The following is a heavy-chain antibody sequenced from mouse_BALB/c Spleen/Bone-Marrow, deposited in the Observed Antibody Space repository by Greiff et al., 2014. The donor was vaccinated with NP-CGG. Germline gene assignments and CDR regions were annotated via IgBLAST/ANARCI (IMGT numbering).Heavy chain of an antibody. CDR1: GFTFSDYY. Sequence: LQQSGGGLVQPGGSLELSCATSGFTFSDYYMYWVRQTPEKRLEWVAYISNGGGSTYYPDTVKGRFTISRDNAKNTLYLQMSRLKSEDTAMYYCASTYYGNPFAYWGQGTLVTVSA. CDR2: ISNGGGST. J-gene: IGHJ3*01. CDR3: ASTYYGNPFAY. D-gene: IGHD2-10*01. V-gene: IGHV5-12*02.